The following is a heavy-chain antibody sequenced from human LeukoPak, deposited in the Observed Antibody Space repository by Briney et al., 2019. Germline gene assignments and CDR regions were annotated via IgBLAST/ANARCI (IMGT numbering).Heavy chain of an antibody. CDR3: AKDDASWRVFDY. D-gene: IGHD2-2*01. V-gene: IGHV3-30*02. Sequence: PGGSLRLSCAASGFTFSSYGMHWVRQAPGKGLEWVAFIRYDGSNKYYADSVKGRFTISRDNSKNTLYLQMNSLRPEDTAVYYCAKDDASWRVFDYWGQGTLVTVSS. CDR1: GFTFSSYG. CDR2: IRYDGSNK. J-gene: IGHJ4*02.